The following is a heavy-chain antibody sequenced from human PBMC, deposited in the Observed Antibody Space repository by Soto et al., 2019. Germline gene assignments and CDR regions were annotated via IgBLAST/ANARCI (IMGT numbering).Heavy chain of an antibody. CDR3: AKDRRAGGNYGFYSDF. Sequence: GGSLRLSCAASGFTFSSYGMTWVRQAPGKGLEWVSFSSATGAGTYYADSVKGRFTIPRDNSKNTLYLQMTSLRADDTAVYYCAKDRRAGGNYGFYSDFWGQGALVTVSS. CDR1: GFTFSSYG. D-gene: IGHD1-7*01. J-gene: IGHJ4*02. CDR2: SSATGAGT. V-gene: IGHV3-23*01.